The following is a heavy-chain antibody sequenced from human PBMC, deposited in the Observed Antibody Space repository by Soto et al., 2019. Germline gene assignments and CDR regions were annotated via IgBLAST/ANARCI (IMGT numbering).Heavy chain of an antibody. D-gene: IGHD1-26*01. J-gene: IGHJ6*02. Sequence: GGSLRLSCAASGFTISTYHLNWVRQAPGKGLEWVSYVSTDLRALYYADSVRGRFTISRDNAKNSLYLQMTSLRDEDTGVYYCTRDGRRGYDMDVWGQGTTVTVSS. CDR2: VSTDLRAL. V-gene: IGHV3-48*02. CDR1: GFTISTYH. CDR3: TRDGRRGYDMDV.